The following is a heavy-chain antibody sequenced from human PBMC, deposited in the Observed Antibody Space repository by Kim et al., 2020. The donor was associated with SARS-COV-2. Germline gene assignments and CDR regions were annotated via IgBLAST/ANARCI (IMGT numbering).Heavy chain of an antibody. J-gene: IGHJ4*02. Sequence: GGSLRLSCAASGFTFSGSAMHWVRQASGKGLEWVGRIRSKANSYATAYAASVKGRFTISRDDSKNTAYLQMNSLKTEDTAVYYWTRQVRYFDWGQGTLVTVSS. CDR2: IRSKANSYAT. CDR3: TRQVRYFD. V-gene: IGHV3-73*01. D-gene: IGHD3-9*01. CDR1: GFTFSGSA.